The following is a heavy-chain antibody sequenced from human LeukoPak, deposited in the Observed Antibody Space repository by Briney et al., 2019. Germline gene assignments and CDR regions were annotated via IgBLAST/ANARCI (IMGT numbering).Heavy chain of an antibody. CDR1: GGSISSYY. CDR2: IYYSGST. CDR3: ARHSPSGSYYGGWFDP. D-gene: IGHD1-26*01. Sequence: SETLSLTCTVSGGSISSYYWSWLRQPPGKGLEWIGYIYYSGSTNYNPSLKSRVTISVDTSKNQFSLKLSSVTAADTAVYYCARHSPSGSYYGGWFDPWGQGTLVTVSS. J-gene: IGHJ5*02. V-gene: IGHV4-59*08.